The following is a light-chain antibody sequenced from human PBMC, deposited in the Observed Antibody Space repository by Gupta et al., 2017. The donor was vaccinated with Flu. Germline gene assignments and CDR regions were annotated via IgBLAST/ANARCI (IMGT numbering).Light chain of an antibody. V-gene: IGKV4-1*01. Sequence: LGERATINCKSSQSVLYSSNNKNYLAWYQQKPGQPPKLLIYWASTRESGVPDRFSGSGSGTDFTLTISTLQAEDVAVYYCQQYYSPPPWTFGQGTKVEIK. CDR1: QSVLYSSNNKNY. CDR2: WAS. CDR3: QQYYSPPPWT. J-gene: IGKJ1*01.